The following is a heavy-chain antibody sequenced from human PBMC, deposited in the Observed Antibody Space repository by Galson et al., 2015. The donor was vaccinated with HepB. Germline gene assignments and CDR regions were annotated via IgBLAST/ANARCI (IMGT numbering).Heavy chain of an antibody. CDR2: ISSSGDTT. D-gene: IGHD5-24*01. CDR3: ARGGYSRNGLDV. Sequence: SQRLSCAASGFRFSDYYMTWIRQAPGKGLEWVSYISSSGDTTYYVDSVKGRFTISRDNAKNSLDLQMNSLRAEDTAVYYCARGGYSRNGLDVWGQGTTVTVSS. V-gene: IGHV3-11*01. CDR1: GFRFSDYY. J-gene: IGHJ6*02.